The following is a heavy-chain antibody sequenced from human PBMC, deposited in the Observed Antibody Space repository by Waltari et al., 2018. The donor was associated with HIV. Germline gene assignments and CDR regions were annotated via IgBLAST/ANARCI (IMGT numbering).Heavy chain of an antibody. V-gene: IGHV3-15*01. D-gene: IGHD1-26*01. CDR2: IKSKTDGGTT. Sequence: VESGGGLVKPGGSLRLSCAASGFTFSNAWMSWVRQAPGKGLEWVGRIKSKTDGGTTDYAAPVKGRFTISRDDSKNTLYLQMNSLKTEDTAVYYCTTEIAWDDRLRLLFDYWGQGTLVTVSS. CDR1: GFTFSNAW. J-gene: IGHJ4*02. CDR3: TTEIAWDDRLRLLFDY.